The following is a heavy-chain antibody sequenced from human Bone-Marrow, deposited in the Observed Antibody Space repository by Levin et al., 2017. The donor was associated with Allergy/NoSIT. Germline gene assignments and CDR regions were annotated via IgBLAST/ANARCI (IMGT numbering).Heavy chain of an antibody. V-gene: IGHV3-23*01. CDR2: VSGSGRST. CDR3: AKDLRARSYYEVSGSSSVFDS. Sequence: GGSLRLSCAASAFGFDNYAMNWVRQAPGKGLEWVAVVSGSGRSTFYADSVKGRFTISRDNAKNTVDLQMNSLRAEDTAVYYCAKDLRARSYYEVSGSSSVFDSWGLGTLVTVSS. CDR1: AFGFDNYA. J-gene: IGHJ4*02. D-gene: IGHD3-16*01.